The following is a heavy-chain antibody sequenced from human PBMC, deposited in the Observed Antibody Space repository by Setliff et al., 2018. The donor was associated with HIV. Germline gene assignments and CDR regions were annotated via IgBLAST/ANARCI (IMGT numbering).Heavy chain of an antibody. J-gene: IGHJ4*02. V-gene: IGHV3-9*01. CDR1: GFSFDDYA. CDR2: ITWNSNNT. CDR3: AREEPSIAARPFDY. D-gene: IGHD6-6*01. Sequence: GGSLRLSCTVSGFSFDDYAVHWVRQPPGKGLEWVSGITWNSNNTGYVDSVKGRFTISRDNAKNSLYLQMNSLRAENTAVYYCAREEPSIAARPFDYWGQGTLVTVSS.